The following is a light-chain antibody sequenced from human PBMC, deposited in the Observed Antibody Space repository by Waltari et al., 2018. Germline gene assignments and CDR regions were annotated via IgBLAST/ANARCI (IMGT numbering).Light chain of an antibody. V-gene: IGKV3-20*01. CDR3: QQYGSSPRT. Sequence: EIVLTQSPGTLSLSPGERATLSCRASQRVSSSYLAWYQQKPGQAPRLLIYGASSRATGIPDRFSGSGSGTDFTLTISRLEPEDFAGYYCQQYGSSPRTFGQGTKVEIK. CDR2: GAS. J-gene: IGKJ1*01. CDR1: QRVSSSY.